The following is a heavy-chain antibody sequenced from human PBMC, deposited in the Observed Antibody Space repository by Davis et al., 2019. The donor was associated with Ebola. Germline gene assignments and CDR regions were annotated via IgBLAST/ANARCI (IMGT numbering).Heavy chain of an antibody. CDR3: ARGAPPKLYYYGMDV. CDR2: ISYDGIIK. V-gene: IGHV3-30*03. J-gene: IGHJ6*02. CDR1: GFSFSEFA. Sequence: GESLKISCAASGFSFSEFAMHWVRQAPGKGLDWVAVISYDGIIKYLADSVQGRFTISRDNSKRNLFLQMASLRPEDTAVYYCARGAPPKLYYYGMDVWGQGTTVTVSS.